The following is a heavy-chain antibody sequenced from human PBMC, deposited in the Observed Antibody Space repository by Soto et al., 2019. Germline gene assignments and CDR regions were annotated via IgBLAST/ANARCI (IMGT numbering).Heavy chain of an antibody. J-gene: IGHJ5*02. CDR2: INIDGTTT. Sequence: VQLVESGGCLVQPGGSLRLSCAASGFAFSTKWMHWVRQGPGKGLVWVSRINIDGTTTNYADSVKGRFTISRDNAKNMLYLQMDSLRAEDTAVYYCARIPYSDTDPCPWGQGTLVTVSS. CDR1: GFAFSTKW. D-gene: IGHD1-26*01. CDR3: ARIPYSDTDPCP. V-gene: IGHV3-74*01.